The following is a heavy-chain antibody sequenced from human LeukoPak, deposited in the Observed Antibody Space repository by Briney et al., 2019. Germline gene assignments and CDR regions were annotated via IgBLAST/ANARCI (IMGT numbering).Heavy chain of an antibody. CDR2: IYTSGST. J-gene: IGHJ3*02. V-gene: IGHV4-4*07. CDR3: ASEEGRYCSSTSCYIGAFDI. Sequence: SETLSLTRTVSRGSISRYYRSWIRQPAAKGLECVGRIYTSGSTNYNPSLKSRVTMSVDTSKNQFSLKLSSVTAADTAVYYCASEEGRYCSSTSCYIGAFDIWGQGTMVTVSS. CDR1: RGSISRYY. D-gene: IGHD2-2*02.